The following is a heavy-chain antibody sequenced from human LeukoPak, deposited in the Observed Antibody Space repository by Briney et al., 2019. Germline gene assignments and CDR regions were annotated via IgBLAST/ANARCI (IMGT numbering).Heavy chain of an antibody. CDR2: IIPIFGTA. CDR1: GGTFSSYA. J-gene: IGHJ6*03. CDR3: ARDLHRVVVRGVPHYYYYMDV. V-gene: IGHV1-69*06. Sequence: ASVKVSCKASGGTFSSYAISWVRQAPGQGLEWMGGIIPIFGTANYAQKFQGRVTITADKSTSTAYMDLRSLRSDDTAVYYCARDLHRVVVRGVPHYYYYMDVWGKGTTVTISS. D-gene: IGHD3-10*01.